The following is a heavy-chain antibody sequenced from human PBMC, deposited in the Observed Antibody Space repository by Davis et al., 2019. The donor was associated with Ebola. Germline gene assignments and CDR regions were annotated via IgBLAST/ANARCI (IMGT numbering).Heavy chain of an antibody. CDR1: GNIFPAYA. D-gene: IGHD4-17*01. Sequence: PGGSLRLSCVAFGNIFPAYAIHWVRQAPGKGLEWLSGISSDSGSIDYVDSVKGRLTISRDNGKNSQYLQMNSLRAEDTAFYYCAKDSAPDDYGDYFDFWGQRTLVTVSS. CDR3: AKDSAPDDYGDYFDF. CDR2: ISSDSGSI. V-gene: IGHV3-9*01. J-gene: IGHJ4*01.